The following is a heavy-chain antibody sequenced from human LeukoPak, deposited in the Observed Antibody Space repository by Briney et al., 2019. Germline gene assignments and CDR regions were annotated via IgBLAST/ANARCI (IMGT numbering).Heavy chain of an antibody. CDR1: GFTFRNYG. V-gene: IGHV3-30*18. CDR2: IADDGRAK. CDR3: AKEATWGEWYFDY. Sequence: GRSLRLSCVVSGFTFRNYGMHWVRQAPGKGLEGVAVIADDGRAKFYADSVKGRFTISRDNSKNTLYLQMNSLRAEDTAVYYCAKEATWGEWYFDYWGQGTLVTVSS. J-gene: IGHJ4*02. D-gene: IGHD3-10*01.